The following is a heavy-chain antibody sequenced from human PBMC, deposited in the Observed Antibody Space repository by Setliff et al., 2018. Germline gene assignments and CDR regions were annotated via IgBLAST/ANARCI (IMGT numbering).Heavy chain of an antibody. D-gene: IGHD3-3*01. J-gene: IGHJ4*02. CDR1: DGSISSGDYY. Sequence: PSETLSLTCTVSDGSISSGDYYWTWFRQPAGKGLEWIGRIYTSGSTNYNPSLKSRVTISVDTSKNQFSLKLSSVTAADTAVYYCARTDDYYNFYAYWGQGTLVTVSS. CDR3: ARTDDYYNFYAY. V-gene: IGHV4-61*02. CDR2: IYTSGST.